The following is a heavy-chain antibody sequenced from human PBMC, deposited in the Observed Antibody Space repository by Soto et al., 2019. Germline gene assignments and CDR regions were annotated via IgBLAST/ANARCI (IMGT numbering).Heavy chain of an antibody. CDR3: ARAYGDYVFDY. J-gene: IGHJ4*02. V-gene: IGHV4-39*02. CDR1: GGSISSSSDF. Sequence: PSESLSLTCAVCGGSISSSSDFWGWIRQPPGKGLEWIGTLYFSGITYYNPSLKSRVTISVDTSKTHLSLKLSSVTAADTAVYYCARAYGDYVFDYWGQGTLVTVS. D-gene: IGHD4-17*01. CDR2: LYFSGIT.